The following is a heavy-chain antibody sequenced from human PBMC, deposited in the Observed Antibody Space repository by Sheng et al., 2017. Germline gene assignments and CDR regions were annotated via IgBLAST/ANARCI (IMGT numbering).Heavy chain of an antibody. Sequence: EVQLVESGGGLIQPGGSLRLSCAASGFTVSSNYMSWVRQAPGKGLEWVSVIYSGGSTYYADSVKGRFTISRDNSKNTLYLQMNSLRAEDTAVYYCARAADYYYYYMDVWGQGTTVTVSS. CDR1: GFTVSSNY. J-gene: IGHJ6*03. V-gene: IGHV3-53*01. CDR3: ARAADYYYYYMDV. CDR2: IYSGGST.